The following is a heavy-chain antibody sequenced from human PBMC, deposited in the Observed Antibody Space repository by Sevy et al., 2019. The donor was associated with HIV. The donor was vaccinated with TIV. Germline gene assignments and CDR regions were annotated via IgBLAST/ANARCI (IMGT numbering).Heavy chain of an antibody. V-gene: IGHV3-48*01. CDR3: ARDLIAAAGSLDY. CDR2: ISSSSSTI. Sequence: GGSLRLPCAASGFTFSSYSMNWVRQAPGKGLEWVSYISSSSSTIYYADSVKGRFTISRDNAKNSLYLQMNSLRAEDTAVYYCARDLIAAAGSLDYWGQGTLVTVSS. J-gene: IGHJ4*02. D-gene: IGHD6-13*01. CDR1: GFTFSSYS.